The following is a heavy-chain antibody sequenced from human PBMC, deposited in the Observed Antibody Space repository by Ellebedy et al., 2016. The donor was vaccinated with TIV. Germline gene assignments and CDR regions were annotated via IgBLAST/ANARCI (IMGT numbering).Heavy chain of an antibody. CDR3: ARHSTTLSYGLDV. CDR2: IKEDGSEK. J-gene: IGHJ6*02. Sequence: GESLKISXAASGFTVRSNCMTWVRQAPGRGLEWVANIKEDGSEKHYVDSMKGRFTISRDNAKNSLYLQMNSLRAEDTAMYYCARHSTTLSYGLDVWGQGTTVTVAS. V-gene: IGHV3-7*03. CDR1: GFTVRSNC. D-gene: IGHD4-11*01.